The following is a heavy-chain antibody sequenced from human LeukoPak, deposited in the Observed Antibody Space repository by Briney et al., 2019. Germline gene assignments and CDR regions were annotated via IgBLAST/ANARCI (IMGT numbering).Heavy chain of an antibody. CDR1: GFTFSSYG. V-gene: IGHV3-33*01. CDR3: AREGIVHFGENTRYYYCYYMDV. CDR2: IWYDGSNK. D-gene: IGHD3-10*01. Sequence: PGRSLRLSCAASGFTFSSYGMHWVRQAPGKGLEWVAVIWYDGSNKYYADSVKGRFTISRDNSKNTLYLQMNSLRAEDTAVYYCAREGIVHFGENTRYYYCYYMDVWGKGTTVTVSS. J-gene: IGHJ6*03.